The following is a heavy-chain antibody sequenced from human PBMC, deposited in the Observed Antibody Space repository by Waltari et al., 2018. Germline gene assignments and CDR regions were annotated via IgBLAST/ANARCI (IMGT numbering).Heavy chain of an antibody. CDR3: ARPITIFGEGFRFDP. Sequence: QVQLQESGPGLVKPSETLSLTCTVSGGSISSYYWSWIRQPPGKGLEWIGYIYSSGRTNYSPSLRSRVTISVDTSKNQFSLKLSSVTAADTAVYYCARPITIFGEGFRFDPWGQGTLVTVSS. D-gene: IGHD3-3*01. CDR1: GGSISSYY. CDR2: IYSSGRT. J-gene: IGHJ5*02. V-gene: IGHV4-59*01.